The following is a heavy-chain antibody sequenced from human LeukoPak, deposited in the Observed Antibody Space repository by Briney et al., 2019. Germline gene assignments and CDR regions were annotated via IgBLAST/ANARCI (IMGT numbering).Heavy chain of an antibody. V-gene: IGHV3-64D*06. J-gene: IGHJ4*02. CDR3: VRGTGY. CDR1: GSTFSTYV. CDR2: ISSNGDNT. Sequence: GGSLRLSCSVSGSTFSTYVMHWVRQAPGKGLEYVSAISSNGDNTYYADSVKGRFTISRDNSKNTLYLQMSSLRADDTAVYYCVRGTGYWGQGTLVTVSS.